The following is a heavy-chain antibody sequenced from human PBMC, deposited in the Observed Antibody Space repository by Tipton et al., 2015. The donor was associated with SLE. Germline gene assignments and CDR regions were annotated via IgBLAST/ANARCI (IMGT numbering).Heavy chain of an antibody. J-gene: IGHJ4*02. CDR2: ISSTSSNI. CDR3: ARSPLTTHYFDY. Sequence: SLRLSCAASGFTFSSYTMNWVRQAPGKGLEWVSSISSTSSNIYYADSVKGRFTISRDNAKNSLYLQMNSLRAEDTAVYYCARSPLTTHYFDYWGQGTLVTVSS. D-gene: IGHD4-11*01. V-gene: IGHV3-21*01. CDR1: GFTFSSYT.